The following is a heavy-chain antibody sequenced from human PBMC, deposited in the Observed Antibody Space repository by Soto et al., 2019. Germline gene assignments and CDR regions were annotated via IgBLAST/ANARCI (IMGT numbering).Heavy chain of an antibody. J-gene: IGHJ6*02. CDR3: ARHRRYYYGSGSYYYHYGMDV. CDR1: GGSFSGYY. D-gene: IGHD3-10*01. CDR2: INHSGST. V-gene: IGHV4-34*01. Sequence: NPSETLSLTCAVYGGSFSGYYWSWIRQPPGKGLEWIGEINHSGSTNYNPSLKSRVTISVDTSKNQFSLKLSSVTAADTAVYYCARHRRYYYGSGSYYYHYGMDVWGQGTTVTVSS.